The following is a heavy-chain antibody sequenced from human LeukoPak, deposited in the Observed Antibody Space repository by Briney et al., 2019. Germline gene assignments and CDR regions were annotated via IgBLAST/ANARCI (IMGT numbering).Heavy chain of an antibody. CDR2: IYYSGST. J-gene: IGHJ2*01. Sequence: PSETLSLTCTVSGGSISSGDYYWSWIRQPPGKGLEWIGYIYYSGSTYYNPSLKSRVTISVDTSKNQFSLKLSSVTAADTAVYYCARDPKRDGDYDPTWWGFDPWGRGTLVTVSS. CDR1: GGSISSGDYY. CDR3: ARDPKRDGDYDPTWWGFDP. D-gene: IGHD4-17*01. V-gene: IGHV4-30-4*01.